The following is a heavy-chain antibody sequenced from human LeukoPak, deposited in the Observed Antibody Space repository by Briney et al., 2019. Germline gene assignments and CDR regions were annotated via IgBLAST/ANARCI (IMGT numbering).Heavy chain of an antibody. D-gene: IGHD3-3*01. CDR3: AKGLWIMNYDFWSGLYYFDY. V-gene: IGHV3-23*01. Sequence: GGSLRLSCAASGFTFSSYAMSWVRQAPGKGLEWVSAISGSGGGTYYADSVKGRFTISRDNSKNTLYLQMNSLRAEDTAVYYCAKGLWIMNYDFWSGLYYFDYWGQGTLVTVSS. CDR1: GFTFSSYA. CDR2: ISGSGGGT. J-gene: IGHJ4*02.